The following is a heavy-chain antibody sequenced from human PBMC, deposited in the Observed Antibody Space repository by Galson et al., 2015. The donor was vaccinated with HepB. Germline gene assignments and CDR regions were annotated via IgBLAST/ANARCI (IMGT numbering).Heavy chain of an antibody. CDR1: GFTFSSYA. J-gene: IGHJ4*02. Sequence: SLRLSCAASGFTFSSYAMSWVRQAPGKGLEWVSAISGSGGSTYYADSVKGRFTISRDNSKNTLYLQMNSLRAGDTAVYYCAKTSYYGSGSPYYFDYWGQGTLVTVSS. V-gene: IGHV3-23*01. CDR3: AKTSYYGSGSPYYFDY. CDR2: ISGSGGST. D-gene: IGHD3-10*01.